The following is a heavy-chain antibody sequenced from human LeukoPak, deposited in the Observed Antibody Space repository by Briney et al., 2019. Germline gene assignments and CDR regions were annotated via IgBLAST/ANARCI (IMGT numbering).Heavy chain of an antibody. Sequence: PSETQSLTCAVYGGSFSGYYWSWIRQPPGKGLEWIGEINHSGSTNYNPSLKSRVTISVDTSKNQFSLKLSSVTAADTAVYYCARGVIITSWFDPWGQGTLVTVSS. J-gene: IGHJ5*02. V-gene: IGHV4-34*01. CDR1: GGSFSGYY. CDR3: ARGVIITSWFDP. CDR2: INHSGST. D-gene: IGHD3-10*01.